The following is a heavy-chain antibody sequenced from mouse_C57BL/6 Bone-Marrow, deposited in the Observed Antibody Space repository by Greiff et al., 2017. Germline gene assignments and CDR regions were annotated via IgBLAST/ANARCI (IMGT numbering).Heavy chain of an antibody. V-gene: IGHV1-63*01. J-gene: IGHJ3*01. D-gene: IGHD2-4*01. CDR1: GYTFTNYC. Sequence: QVQLKESGAELVRPGTSVKMSCKASGYTFTNYCIGWAKQRPGHGLEWVGDIYPGGGYTNYNEKFKGKATLTADKSSSTAYMQFSSLTSKDSAIYCCAGEGHYYDYACWGRGTLVTVSA. CDR2: IYPGGGYT. CDR3: AGEGHYYDYAC.